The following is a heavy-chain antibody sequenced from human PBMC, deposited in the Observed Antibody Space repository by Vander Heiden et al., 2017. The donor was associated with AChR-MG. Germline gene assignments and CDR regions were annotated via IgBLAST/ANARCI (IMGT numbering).Heavy chain of an antibody. Sequence: EVQLVQSGAEVKKPGESLKISCKGSGYSFTSSWIGWVRQMPGKGLEWMGIIYPGDSDTRYSPSCQGQVTISADKSISTAYLQWSSLKASDTAMYYCARRHNSGSEDYYYGMDVWGQGTTVTVSS. V-gene: IGHV5-51*03. D-gene: IGHD1-26*01. CDR2: IYPGDSDT. CDR1: GYSFTSSW. CDR3: ARRHNSGSEDYYYGMDV. J-gene: IGHJ6*02.